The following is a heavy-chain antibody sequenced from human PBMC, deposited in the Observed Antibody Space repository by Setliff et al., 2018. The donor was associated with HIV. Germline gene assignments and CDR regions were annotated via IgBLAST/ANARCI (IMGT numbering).Heavy chain of an antibody. Sequence: ASVKVSCKASGYTFTTYAMNWVRQAPGQGLEWMGWINTNTGNPTYAQGFTGRFVFSLDTSVSTAYLQISSLKAEDTAVYYRAREHLYGSGSYYNAAYYFDYWGQGTLVTVSS. V-gene: IGHV7-4-1*02. CDR3: AREHLYGSGSYYNAAYYFDY. CDR2: INTNTGNP. CDR1: GYTFTTYA. D-gene: IGHD3-10*01. J-gene: IGHJ4*02.